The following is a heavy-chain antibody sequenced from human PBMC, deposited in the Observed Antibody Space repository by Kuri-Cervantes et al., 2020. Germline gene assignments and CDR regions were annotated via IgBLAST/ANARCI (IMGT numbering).Heavy chain of an antibody. CDR2: INPNSGGT. CDR3: ARDSRGNGDNWGWFDY. Sequence: ASVKVSCKASGYTFTSYGISWVRQAPGQGLEWMGWINPNSGGTNYAQKFQGRVTMTRDTSTSTVYMELSNLRSEDTAVYYCARDSRGNGDNWGWFDYWGQGTLVTVSS. V-gene: IGHV1-2*02. J-gene: IGHJ4*02. CDR1: GYTFTSYG. D-gene: IGHD1-1*01.